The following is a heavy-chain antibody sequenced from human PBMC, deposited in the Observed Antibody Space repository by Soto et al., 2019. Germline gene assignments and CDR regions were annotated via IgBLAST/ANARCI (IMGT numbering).Heavy chain of an antibody. D-gene: IGHD1-26*01. CDR2: IFYSGST. CDR1: GASIGSTNYY. Sequence: PSETLSLTCIVSGASIGSTNYYWGWFRQPPGKGLEWIGSIFYSGSTYYNPSLKSRVTISIDTSKNQFSLKLSSVTAADTAVYYCARLVSGTSDYWGQGTLVTVSS. V-gene: IGHV4-39*01. J-gene: IGHJ4*02. CDR3: ARLVSGTSDY.